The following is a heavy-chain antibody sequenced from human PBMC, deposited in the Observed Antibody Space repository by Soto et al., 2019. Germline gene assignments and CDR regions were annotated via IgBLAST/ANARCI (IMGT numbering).Heavy chain of an antibody. Sequence: TGGSLRLSCAASGFTFSSYAMHWVRQAPGKGLEWVAVISYDGSNKYYADSVKGRFTISRDNSKNTLYLQMNSLRAEDTAVYYCARDSSFQYPWLLSGYFDYWGQGTLVTVSS. D-gene: IGHD3-3*01. J-gene: IGHJ4*02. CDR1: GFTFSSYA. V-gene: IGHV3-30-3*01. CDR3: ARDSSFQYPWLLSGYFDY. CDR2: ISYDGSNK.